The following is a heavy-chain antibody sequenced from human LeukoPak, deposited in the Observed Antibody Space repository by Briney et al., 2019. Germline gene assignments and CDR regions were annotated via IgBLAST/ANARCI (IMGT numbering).Heavy chain of an antibody. D-gene: IGHD5-24*01. J-gene: IGHJ6*03. CDR3: ARDRRLRADGGYYYYLDV. Sequence: SETLSLTCTVSGGSISSYYWSWIRQPAGKGLEWIWRIYTSGSTNYNPSLKSRVTMSVDTSKNQFSLKLSSVAAADAAVYYCARDRRLRADGGYYYYLDVWGKGTTVTISS. CDR1: GGSISSYY. CDR2: IYTSGST. V-gene: IGHV4-4*07.